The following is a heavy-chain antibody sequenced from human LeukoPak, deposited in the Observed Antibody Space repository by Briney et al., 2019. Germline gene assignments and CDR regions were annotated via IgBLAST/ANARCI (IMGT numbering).Heavy chain of an antibody. V-gene: IGHV3-48*04. J-gene: IGHJ4*02. CDR3: ASGSGAFDY. CDR1: GFTFRTYG. Sequence: GGSLRLSCAASGFTFRTYGMNWVRQAPGKGLEWISYINSNSDTVHYSNSVEGRFTISRDNAKNSLYLQMNSLRAEDTAVYYCASGSGAFDYWGQGTLVTVSS. CDR2: INSNSDTV. D-gene: IGHD3-10*01.